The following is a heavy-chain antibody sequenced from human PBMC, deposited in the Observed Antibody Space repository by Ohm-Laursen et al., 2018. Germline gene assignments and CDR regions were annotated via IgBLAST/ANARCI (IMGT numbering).Heavy chain of an antibody. CDR3: ARGPDTAYYYYYYGMDV. D-gene: IGHD5-18*01. CDR1: GYTFTGYY. CDR2: INLNSGGT. J-gene: IGHJ6*02. Sequence: SVKVSCNASGYTFTGYYMHWVRQAPGQGLEWMGWINLNSGGTNYAQKFQGRVTMTRDTSISTAYMELSRLRSDDTAVYYCARGPDTAYYYYYYGMDVWGQGTTVTVSS. V-gene: IGHV1-2*02.